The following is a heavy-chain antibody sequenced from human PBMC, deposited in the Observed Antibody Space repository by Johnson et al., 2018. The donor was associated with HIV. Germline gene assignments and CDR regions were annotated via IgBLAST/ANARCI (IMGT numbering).Heavy chain of an antibody. D-gene: IGHD3-22*01. Sequence: VQLVESGGGLVRPGGSLRLSCAASGFTFRDHYMDWVRRAPGKGLEWVGRTRNKANSYTTEYAASVKGRFTISRDDSKNSLYLQMNSLKTEDTAVYYCARDSSGYSGFDVWGQGTMVTVSS. V-gene: IGHV3-72*01. CDR3: ARDSSGYSGFDV. CDR1: GFTFRDHY. J-gene: IGHJ3*01. CDR2: TRNKANSYTT.